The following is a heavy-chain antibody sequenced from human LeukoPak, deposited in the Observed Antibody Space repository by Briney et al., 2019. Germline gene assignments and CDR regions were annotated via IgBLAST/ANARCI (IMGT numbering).Heavy chain of an antibody. CDR1: GFTFSYYN. V-gene: IGHV3-21*01. CDR2: ISSSSSYI. CDR3: ARVRPGQRLLRDAFDI. Sequence: GGSLTLSCAASGFTFSYYNINWVRQAPGKGLEWVSSISSSSSYIYYSDSVKGRFTISRDNAKNSLHLQMNSLRAEDTALYYCARVRPGQRLLRDAFDIWGQGTMVTVSS. J-gene: IGHJ3*02. D-gene: IGHD6-25*01.